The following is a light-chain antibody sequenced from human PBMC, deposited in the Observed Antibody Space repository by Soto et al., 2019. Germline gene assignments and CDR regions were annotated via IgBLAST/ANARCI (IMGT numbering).Light chain of an antibody. Sequence: QSALTQPASVSGSPGQSITISCTGTSSDVGSYNLVSWYQQHPGKAPKLMIYEVSKRPSGVSNRFSGSKSGNTASPTISGLQAEDEADYYCCSYAGSSTSVVFGGGTKPTVL. CDR2: EVS. J-gene: IGLJ2*01. V-gene: IGLV2-23*02. CDR3: CSYAGSSTSVV. CDR1: SSDVGSYNL.